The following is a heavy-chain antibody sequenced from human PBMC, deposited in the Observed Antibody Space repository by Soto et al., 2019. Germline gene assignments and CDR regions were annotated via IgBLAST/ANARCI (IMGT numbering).Heavy chain of an antibody. Sequence: QVQLVQSGAEVKKPGSSVKVSCKASGGTFSSYAISWVRQAPGHGLEWMGGIIPIFGTANDAQKFQGRVTITADEATSRAYKVQSSLSYEDEAGDYCGREVGQQLVHYYSYGMDVWGQGTTVTVSS. CDR3: GREVGQQLVHYYSYGMDV. CDR1: GGTFSSYA. J-gene: IGHJ6*02. CDR2: IIPIFGTA. D-gene: IGHD6-13*01. V-gene: IGHV1-69*01.